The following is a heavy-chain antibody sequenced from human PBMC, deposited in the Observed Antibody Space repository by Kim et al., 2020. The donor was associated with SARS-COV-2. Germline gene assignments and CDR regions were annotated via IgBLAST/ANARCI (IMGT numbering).Heavy chain of an antibody. J-gene: IGHJ6*03. CDR2: ISYDGSNK. D-gene: IGHD3-22*01. CDR1: GFTFSSYA. Sequence: GGSLRLSCAASGFTFSSYAMHWVRQAPGKGLESVAVISYDGSNKYYADSVKGRFTISRDNSKNTLYLQMNSLRAEDTAVYYCARSQGGGYYFPMDVWGKG. V-gene: IGHV3-30-3*01. CDR3: ARSQGGGYYFPMDV.